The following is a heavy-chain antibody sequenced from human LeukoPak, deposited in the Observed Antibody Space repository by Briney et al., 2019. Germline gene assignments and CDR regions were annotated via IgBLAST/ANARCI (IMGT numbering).Heavy chain of an antibody. CDR2: ISASGGST. Sequence: GGSLRLSCAASGFTFSSSAMSWVRQVPGKGLEWVSGISASGGSTYYADSVRGRFTISRDNSKNTLYVQMNSLRDEDTAVHYCAKDQRWESPHYLDSWGQGTLVTVSS. D-gene: IGHD1-26*01. J-gene: IGHJ4*02. CDR3: AKDQRWESPHYLDS. V-gene: IGHV3-23*01. CDR1: GFTFSSSA.